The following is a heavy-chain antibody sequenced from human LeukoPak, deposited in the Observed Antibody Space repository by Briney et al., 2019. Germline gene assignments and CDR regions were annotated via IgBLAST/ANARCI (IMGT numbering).Heavy chain of an antibody. D-gene: IGHD3-22*01. J-gene: IGHJ6*03. V-gene: IGHV4-30-4*08. CDR2: IYYSGST. Sequence: SETLSLTCTVSGGSISSGDYYWSWIRQPPGKGLEWIGYIYYSGSTYYNPSLKSRVTISVDTSKNQFSLKLSSVTAADTAVYYCARAFGRISSSGKLPEGYYYYYMDVWGKGTTVTVSS. CDR3: ARAFGRISSSGKLPEGYYYYYMDV. CDR1: GGSISSGDYY.